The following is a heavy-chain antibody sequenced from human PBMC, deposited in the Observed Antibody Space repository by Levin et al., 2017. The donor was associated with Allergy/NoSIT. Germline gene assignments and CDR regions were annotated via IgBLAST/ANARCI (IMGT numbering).Heavy chain of an antibody. CDR3: ARTPPSGYSSSSQPDYYYYYMDV. Sequence: SGPTLVKPTETLTLTCTVSGFSLSNARMGVSWIRQPPGKALEWLAHIFSNDEKSYSTSLKSRLTISKDTSKSQVVLTMTNMDPVDTATYYCARTPPSGYSSSSQPDYYYYYMDVWGKGTTVTVSS. D-gene: IGHD6-6*01. J-gene: IGHJ6*03. V-gene: IGHV2-26*01. CDR1: GFSLSNARMG. CDR2: IFSNDEK.